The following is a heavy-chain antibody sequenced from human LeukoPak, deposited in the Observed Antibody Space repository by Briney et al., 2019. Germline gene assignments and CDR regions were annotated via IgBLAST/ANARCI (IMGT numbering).Heavy chain of an antibody. CDR2: ISAYNGNT. CDR1: GYTFTSYG. V-gene: IGHV1-18*01. J-gene: IGHJ4*02. Sequence: ASVKVSCKASGYTFTSYGISWVQQAPGQGLEWMGWISAYNGNTNYAQKLQGRVTMTTDTSTSTAYMELRSLGSDDTAVYYCARSPPTILGVVISDIDYWGQGTPVTVSS. D-gene: IGHD3-3*02. CDR3: ARSPPTILGVVISDIDY.